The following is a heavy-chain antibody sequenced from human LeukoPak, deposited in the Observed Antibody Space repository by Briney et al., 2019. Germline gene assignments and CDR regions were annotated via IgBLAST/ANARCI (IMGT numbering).Heavy chain of an antibody. V-gene: IGHV1-69*05. CDR3: ARGAPPHPYYDSSGSLDY. CDR2: IIPIFGTA. D-gene: IGHD3-22*01. J-gene: IGHJ4*02. Sequence: SVKVSFKASGGTFSSNAISLMRQAPGQGLEWMGRIIPIFGTANYAQKFQGRVTITTDESTSTAYMELSSLRSEDTAVYYCARGAPPHPYYDSSGSLDYWGQGTLVTVSS. CDR1: GGTFSSNA.